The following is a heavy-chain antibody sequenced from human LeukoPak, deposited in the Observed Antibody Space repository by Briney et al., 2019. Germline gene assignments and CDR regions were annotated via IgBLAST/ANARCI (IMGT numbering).Heavy chain of an antibody. Sequence: SVKVSCKASGFTFTSSAVQWVRQARGQRLEWIGWIVVGSGNTNYAQKFQGRVTVTRDTSTSTVHMELSGLRSEDTAVYYCARDQEGFDYWGQGTLVTVSS. CDR1: GFTFTSSA. CDR2: IVVGSGNT. V-gene: IGHV1-58*01. J-gene: IGHJ4*02. CDR3: ARDQEGFDY.